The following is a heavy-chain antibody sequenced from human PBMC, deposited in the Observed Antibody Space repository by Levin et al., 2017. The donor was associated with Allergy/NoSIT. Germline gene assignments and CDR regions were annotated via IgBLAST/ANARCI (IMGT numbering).Heavy chain of an antibody. CDR3: ARDNYGDYAGY. CDR2: ISSSSSYT. Sequence: GESLKISCAASGFTFSDYYMSWIRQAPGKGLEWVSYISSSSSYTNYADSVKGRFTISRDNAKNSLYLQMNSLRAEDTAVYYCARDNYGDYAGYWGQGTLVTVSS. J-gene: IGHJ4*02. V-gene: IGHV3-11*05. CDR1: GFTFSDYY. D-gene: IGHD4-17*01.